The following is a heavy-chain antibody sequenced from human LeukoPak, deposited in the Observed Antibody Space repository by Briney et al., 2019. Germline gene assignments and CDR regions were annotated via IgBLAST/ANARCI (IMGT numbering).Heavy chain of an antibody. CDR2: IYYSGST. V-gene: IGHV4-31*03. CDR3: ARGPHYYDNKNFDY. D-gene: IGHD3-22*01. Sequence: SQTLSLTCTVSGGSISSGSYYWSWIRQHPGKGLEWIGYIYYSGSTYYNPSLKSRVTISVDTSKNQFSLKLSSVTAADTAVYYCARGPHYYDNKNFDYWGQGTLVTVSS. CDR1: GGSISSGSYY. J-gene: IGHJ4*02.